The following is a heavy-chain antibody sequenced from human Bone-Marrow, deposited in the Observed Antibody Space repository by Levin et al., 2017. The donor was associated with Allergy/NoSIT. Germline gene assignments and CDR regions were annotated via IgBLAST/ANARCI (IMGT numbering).Heavy chain of an antibody. CDR3: ARDQSSLDV. CDR2: IRQDGNEK. Sequence: GGSLRLSCAASGFTSGTYWMSWVRQAPGKGLEWLANIRQDGNEKYYADSVKGRFTISRDNAKNSLYLQMNSLRVEDTAVYYCARDQSSLDVWGQGTTVTVSS. J-gene: IGHJ6*02. V-gene: IGHV3-7*01. CDR1: GFTSGTYW.